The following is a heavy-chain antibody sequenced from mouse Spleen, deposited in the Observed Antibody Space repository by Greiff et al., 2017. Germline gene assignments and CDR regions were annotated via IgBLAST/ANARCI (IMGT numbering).Heavy chain of an antibody. V-gene: IGHV1-69*01. J-gene: IGHJ4*01. CDR2: IDTSDSYT. D-gene: IGHD2-14*01. Sequence: QVQLQQPGAELVMPGASVKMSCKASGYTFTDYWMHWVKQRPGQGLEWIGVIDTSDSYTSYNQKFKGKATLTVDESSSTAYMQLSSLTSEDSAVYYCARWYANYYAMDYWGQGTSVTVSS. CDR3: ARWYANYYAMDY. CDR1: GYTFTDYW.